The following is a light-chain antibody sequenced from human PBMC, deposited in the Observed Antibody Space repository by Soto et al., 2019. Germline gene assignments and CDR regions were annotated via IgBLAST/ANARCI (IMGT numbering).Light chain of an antibody. Sequence: EIVMTQSPASLSVSPGDGVTLSCRASQSVASNVAWYQQKPGQGPRLLIHGASTRAAGVPPRFSGSGSATDFTLTISSLQSEDFAVYYCQQYHNWPPQYTFGQGTELQIK. CDR3: QQYHNWPPQYT. CDR2: GAS. V-gene: IGKV3-15*01. CDR1: QSVASN. J-gene: IGKJ2*01.